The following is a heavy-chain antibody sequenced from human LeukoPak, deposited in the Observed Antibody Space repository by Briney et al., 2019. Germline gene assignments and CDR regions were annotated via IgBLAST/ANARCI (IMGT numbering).Heavy chain of an antibody. V-gene: IGHV4-4*09. J-gene: IGHJ4*02. CDR2: IYTSGST. CDR3: ARLAGEYSSSDY. D-gene: IGHD6-6*01. CDR1: GGSISSYY. Sequence: SGTLSLTCTVSGGSISSYYWSWIRQPPGKGLEWIGYIYTSGSTNYNPSLKSRVTISVDTSKNQFSLKLSSVTAADTAVYYCARLAGEYSSSDYWGQGTLVTVSS.